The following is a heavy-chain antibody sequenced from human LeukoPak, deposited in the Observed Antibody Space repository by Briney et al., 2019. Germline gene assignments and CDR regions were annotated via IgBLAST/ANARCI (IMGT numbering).Heavy chain of an antibody. CDR3: ARDDPQHCSSTSCSEGVGY. J-gene: IGHJ4*02. CDR2: IYHSGST. Sequence: SETLSLTCTVSGYSISSGYYWGWIRQPPGKGLEWIGSIYHSGSTYYNPSLKSRVTVSVDTSKNQFSLKLSSVTAADTAVYYCARDDPQHCSSTSCSEGVGYWGQGTLVTVSS. CDR1: GYSISSGYY. D-gene: IGHD2-2*01. V-gene: IGHV4-38-2*02.